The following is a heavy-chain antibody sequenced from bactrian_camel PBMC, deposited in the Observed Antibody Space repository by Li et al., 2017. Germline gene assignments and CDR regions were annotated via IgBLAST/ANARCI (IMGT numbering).Heavy chain of an antibody. J-gene: IGHJ4*01. D-gene: IGHD1*01. CDR2: VDRAGSS. Sequence: HVQLVESGGGSVQAGVSLTLSCVASGFNVSRACMTWFRQAPGKEREGVASVDRAGSSSYADFVKGRFTISRSNTKNTLALQMNNLTSEDTAVYYCVTDRRPHCSINYWQRTSPPHWGQGTQVTVS. V-gene: IGHV3S26*01. CDR1: GFNVSRAC. CDR3: VTDRRPHCSINYWQRTSPPH.